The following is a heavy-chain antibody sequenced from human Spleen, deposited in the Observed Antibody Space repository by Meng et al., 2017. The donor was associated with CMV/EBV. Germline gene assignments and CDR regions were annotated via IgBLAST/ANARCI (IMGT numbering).Heavy chain of an antibody. Sequence: GESLKISCAAFEFTFSNYRMNWVRQAPGKGLEWISFISSTSTYIDYADSVKGRFTISRDNARNPLFLQMNSLRAEDTAVYYCARDIRGSDFYYGMDVWGQGTTVTVSS. CDR2: ISSTSTYI. J-gene: IGHJ6*02. CDR3: ARDIRGSDFYYGMDV. CDR1: EFTFSNYR. V-gene: IGHV3-21*01. D-gene: IGHD3-10*01.